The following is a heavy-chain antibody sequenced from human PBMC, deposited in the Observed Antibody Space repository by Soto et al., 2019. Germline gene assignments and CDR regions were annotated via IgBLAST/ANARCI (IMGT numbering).Heavy chain of an antibody. V-gene: IGHV4-34*01. J-gene: IGHJ6*02. CDR1: GGSFSGYY. CDR3: ARVRGRSGYYGPHYYYYGMDV. CDR2: INHSGST. D-gene: IGHD3-22*01. Sequence: SETLSLTCAVYGGSFSGYYWSWIRQPPGKGREWIGEINHSGSTNYNPSLKSRVTISVDTSKNQFSLKLSAVTAAETAVYYCARVRGRSGYYGPHYYYYGMDVWGQGTTVTVSS.